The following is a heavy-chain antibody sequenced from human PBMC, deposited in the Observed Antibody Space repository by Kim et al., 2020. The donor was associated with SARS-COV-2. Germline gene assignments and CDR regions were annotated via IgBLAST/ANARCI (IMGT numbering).Heavy chain of an antibody. CDR3: ARDLFHTGFDY. V-gene: IGHV1-3*01. CDR2: NT. J-gene: IGHJ4*02. D-gene: IGHD2-8*02. Sequence: NTKFSQHFHGIVPFTRDTSANTASMELSSLRSEDTAVYYCARDLFHTGFDYWGQGTLVAVSS.